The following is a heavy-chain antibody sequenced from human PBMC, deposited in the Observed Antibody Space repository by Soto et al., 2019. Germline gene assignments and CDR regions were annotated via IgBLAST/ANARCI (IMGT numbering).Heavy chain of an antibody. CDR3: AKALLTPLLPIDY. J-gene: IGHJ4*02. D-gene: IGHD2-15*01. V-gene: IGHV3-30*18. CDR1: GFTFSSYG. CDR2: ISYDGSNK. Sequence: QVQLVESGGGVVQPGRSLRLSCAASGFTFSSYGMHWVRQAPGKGLEWVAVISYDGSNKYYADSVKGRFTISRDNSKNTLYLQMNSLRAEDTAVYYCAKALLTPLLPIDYWGQGTLVTVSS.